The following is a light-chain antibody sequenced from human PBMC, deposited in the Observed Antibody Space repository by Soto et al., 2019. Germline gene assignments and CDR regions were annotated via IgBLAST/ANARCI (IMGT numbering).Light chain of an antibody. CDR2: DAS. V-gene: IGKV3-15*01. Sequence: EKVMTQSPATLSVSPGERATLSCRASQSVSSYLAWYQQKPGQAPRLLIYDASTRATGVPARFSGSGSGTEFTLTISSLQSEDLAVYYCQQYDDRPETFGQGTKVEIK. J-gene: IGKJ1*01. CDR1: QSVSSY. CDR3: QQYDDRPET.